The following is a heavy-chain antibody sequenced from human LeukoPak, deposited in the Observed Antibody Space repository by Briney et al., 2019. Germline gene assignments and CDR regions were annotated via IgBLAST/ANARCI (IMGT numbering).Heavy chain of an antibody. J-gene: IGHJ4*02. CDR2: ISSDGSST. CDR3: ARAREYSYGPHYFDY. CDR1: GFTFSGYW. Sequence: GGSLRLSCAASGFTFSGYWMNWVRQAPGKGLVWVSRISSDGSSTSYADSVEGRFTISRDNAKNTLYLQMNNLRAEDTAVYYCARAREYSYGPHYFDYWGQGTLVTVSS. V-gene: IGHV3-74*01. D-gene: IGHD5-18*01.